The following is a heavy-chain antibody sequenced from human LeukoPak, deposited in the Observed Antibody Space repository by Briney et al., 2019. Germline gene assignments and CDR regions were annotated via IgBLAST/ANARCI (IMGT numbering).Heavy chain of an antibody. J-gene: IGHJ4*02. CDR1: GFTFSNYS. Sequence: GGSLRLSCAASGFTFSNYSMNWVRQPPGKGLEWVSSISSSSNYIYYADSVKGRFTIPRDNAKNSLYLQMNSLRAEDSAVYYCAREYTAMGFDYWGQGTLVTVSS. D-gene: IGHD5-18*01. CDR2: ISSSSNYI. V-gene: IGHV3-21*01. CDR3: AREYTAMGFDY.